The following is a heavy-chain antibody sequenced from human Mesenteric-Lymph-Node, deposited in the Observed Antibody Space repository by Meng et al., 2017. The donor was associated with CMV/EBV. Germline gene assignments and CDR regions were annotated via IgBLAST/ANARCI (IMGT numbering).Heavy chain of an antibody. CDR1: GFTFSSYA. V-gene: IGHV3-23*01. Sequence: GGSLRLSCAASGFTFSSYALSWVRQDPGKGLEWVSTISGSGASTYFADSVKGRFTISRDNSKDKLYLQMNSLRVEDTAVYYCARVRQVVYGDFDYWGQGTLVTVSS. D-gene: IGHD4-17*01. J-gene: IGHJ4*02. CDR2: ISGSGAST. CDR3: ARVRQVVYGDFDY.